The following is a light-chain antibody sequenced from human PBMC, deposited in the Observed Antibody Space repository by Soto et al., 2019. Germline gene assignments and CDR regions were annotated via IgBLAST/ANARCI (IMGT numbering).Light chain of an antibody. CDR3: QSYDTFLSAVV. V-gene: IGLV1-40*01. CDR1: SSNIGASSD. CDR2: HNF. Sequence: QSVLTQPPSVSGAPGQRVTISCTGSSSNIGASSDVHWYQQLPGVAPKLLIQHNFNRPSGVPDRFSASKSGTSASLAITGLLPEDEADYYCQSYDTFLSAVVFGGGTKLTVL. J-gene: IGLJ2*01.